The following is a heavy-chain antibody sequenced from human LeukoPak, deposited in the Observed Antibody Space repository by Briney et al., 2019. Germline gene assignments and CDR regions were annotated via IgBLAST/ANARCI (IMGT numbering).Heavy chain of an antibody. J-gene: IGHJ4*02. V-gene: IGHV1-8*01. CDR3: ARSRKEQLARGDY. D-gene: IGHD6-13*01. CDR1: GYTLTSYD. Sequence: ASVKVSCKASGYTLTSYDINWVRQATGQGLEWMGWMNPNSGNTGYAQKFQGRVTMTRNTSISTAYMELSSLRSEDTAVYYCARSRKEQLARGDYWGQGTLVTVSS. CDR2: MNPNSGNT.